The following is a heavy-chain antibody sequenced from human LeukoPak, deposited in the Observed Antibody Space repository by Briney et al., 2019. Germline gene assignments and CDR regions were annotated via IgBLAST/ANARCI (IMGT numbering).Heavy chain of an antibody. CDR2: IYYTGHN. D-gene: IGHD2-15*01. CDR3: ARQQCNGGSCYSRAIWFDP. CDR1: GGSVSSSTCY. Sequence: PSETLSLTCTVSGGSVSSSTCYWGWIRQPPGKGLEWIASIYYTGHNYYNPSLKSRVTISVDTSKNHFSLNLNSVTAADTAVYYCARQQCNGGSCYSRAIWFDPWGQGTLVSVSS. V-gene: IGHV4-39*01. J-gene: IGHJ5*02.